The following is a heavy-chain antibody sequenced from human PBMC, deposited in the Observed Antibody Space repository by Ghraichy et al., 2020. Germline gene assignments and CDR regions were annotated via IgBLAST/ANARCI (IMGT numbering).Heavy chain of an antibody. J-gene: IGHJ4*02. CDR3: VRGVDY. D-gene: IGHD3-3*01. CDR2: MNQAGSET. Sequence: GGSLRLSCAASGVTFSTSWTKWVRQAPGKGLEWVASMNQAGSETYYVDSVRGRFTISRDNAKNSLYLQMNSLRAEDTAVYYCVRGVDYWGQGTLVTVSS. CDR1: GVTFSTSW. V-gene: IGHV3-7*01.